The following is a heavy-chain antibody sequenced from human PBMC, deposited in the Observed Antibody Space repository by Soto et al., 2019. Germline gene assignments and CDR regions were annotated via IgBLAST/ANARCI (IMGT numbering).Heavy chain of an antibody. CDR1: GFPFSTYW. CDR3: ARVRSDDYIWGSFPFDY. J-gene: IGHJ4*01. CDR2: IDSDGSGT. V-gene: IGHV3-74*01. Sequence: EVQLVESGGGLVQPGGSLRFSFEASGFPFSTYWMHWVRQAPGKGLVWVSRIDSDGSGTTYADSVKGRFTISRDNAKNTLYLQMNSLRAEDTAVYYCARVRSDDYIWGSFPFDYWDQGTVVTVSS. D-gene: IGHD3-16*01.